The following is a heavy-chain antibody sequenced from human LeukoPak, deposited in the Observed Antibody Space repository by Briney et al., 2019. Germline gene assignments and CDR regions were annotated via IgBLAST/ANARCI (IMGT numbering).Heavy chain of an antibody. CDR3: ARGPVLLWFGELSYAFDI. V-gene: IGHV1-18*01. J-gene: IGHJ3*02. CDR2: ISAYNGNT. Sequence: ASVKVSCKASGYTFTSYAISWVRQAPGQGLEWMGWISAYNGNTNYAQKLQGRVTMTTDTSTSTAYMELRSLRSDDTAVYYCARGPVLLWFGELSYAFDIWGQGTMVTVSS. CDR1: GYTFTSYA. D-gene: IGHD3-10*01.